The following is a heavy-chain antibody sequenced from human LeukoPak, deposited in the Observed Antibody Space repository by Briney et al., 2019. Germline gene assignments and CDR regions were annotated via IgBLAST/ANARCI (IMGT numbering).Heavy chain of an antibody. J-gene: IGHJ6*03. CDR1: GGAISSGSYY. Sequence: SQTLSLTCTVSGGAISSGSYYWSWIRQPAGKGLVWVGRICTSGSTNYNPSLKSRVTISVDTYKNQFSLKLSSVTAADTAVYYCASRTHHDILTGYYWVDYYMDVWGKGTTVTVSS. CDR3: ASRTHHDILTGYYWVDYYMDV. V-gene: IGHV4-61*02. CDR2: ICTSGST. D-gene: IGHD3-9*01.